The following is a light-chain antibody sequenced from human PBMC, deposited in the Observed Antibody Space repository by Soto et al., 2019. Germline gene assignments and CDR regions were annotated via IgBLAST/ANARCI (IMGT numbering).Light chain of an antibody. CDR1: QTVTTNY. CDR3: QHYGSSVFT. Sequence: ETVLTQSPGTLSLARGETATLSCRASQTVTTNYLAWYQQKPEQAPKLLIYGASSMATGIPDRFIGSGSGTDIHLTISRLELEDFAVYYCQHYGSSVFTFGQGTKLEIK. J-gene: IGKJ2*01. CDR2: GAS. V-gene: IGKV3-20*01.